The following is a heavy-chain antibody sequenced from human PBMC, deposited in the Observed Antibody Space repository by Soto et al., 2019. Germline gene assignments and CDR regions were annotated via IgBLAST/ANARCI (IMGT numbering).Heavy chain of an antibody. J-gene: IGHJ4*02. CDR1: GFTFSSYG. D-gene: IGHD3-10*01. Sequence: SLRLSCAASGFTFSSYGMHWVRQAPGKGLEWVAVIWYDGSNKYYADSVKGRFTISRDNSKNTLYLQMNSLRAEDTAVYYCARDSDPYGSGSFDYWGQGTLVTVSS. CDR3: ARDSDPYGSGSFDY. CDR2: IWYDGSNK. V-gene: IGHV3-33*01.